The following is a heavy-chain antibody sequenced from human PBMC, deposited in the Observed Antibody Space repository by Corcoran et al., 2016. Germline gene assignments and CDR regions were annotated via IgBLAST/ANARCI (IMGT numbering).Heavy chain of an antibody. CDR2: ISSSSSTI. CDR3: ARDRSLELLPPSGMDV. D-gene: IGHD2-15*01. V-gene: IGHV3-48*04. J-gene: IGHJ6*02. Sequence: EVQLVESGGGLVQPGGSLRLSCAASGFTFSSYSMNWVRQAPGKGLEWVSYISSSSSTIYYADSVKGRFTISRDNAKNSLYLQMNSLRAEDTAVYYCARDRSLELLPPSGMDVWGQGTTVTVSS. CDR1: GFTFSSYS.